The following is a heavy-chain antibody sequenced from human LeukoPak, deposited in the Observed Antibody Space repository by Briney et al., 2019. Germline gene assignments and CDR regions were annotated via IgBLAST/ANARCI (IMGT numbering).Heavy chain of an antibody. V-gene: IGHV4-59*01. Sequence: PSETLSLTCTVSGGSISSYYWSWIRQPPGKGVEWIGYIYYSGSTNYNPSLKSRVTISVDTSKNQFSLKLSSVTAADTAVYYCARSPDYGDYFDYWGQGTLVTVSS. J-gene: IGHJ4*02. CDR1: GGSISSYY. CDR2: IYYSGST. CDR3: ARSPDYGDYFDY. D-gene: IGHD4-17*01.